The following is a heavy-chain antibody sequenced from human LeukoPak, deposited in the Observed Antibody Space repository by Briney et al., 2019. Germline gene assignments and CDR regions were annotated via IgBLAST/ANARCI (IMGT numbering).Heavy chain of an antibody. CDR3: ARVDFYYYYMDV. J-gene: IGHJ6*03. Sequence: PPDTLSLTRTVSGGSISSYYWIWIRQPAGKGLEWIGRIYTSGSTNYNPSLKSRVTMSVDTSKNQFSLKLSSVTAAATAVYYCARVDFYYYYMDVWGKGTTVTISS. V-gene: IGHV4-4*07. D-gene: IGHD3/OR15-3a*01. CDR1: GGSISSYY. CDR2: IYTSGST.